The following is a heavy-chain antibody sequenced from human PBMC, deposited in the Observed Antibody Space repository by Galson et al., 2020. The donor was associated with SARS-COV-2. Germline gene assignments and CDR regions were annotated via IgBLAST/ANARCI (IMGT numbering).Heavy chain of an antibody. CDR2: TYYSGST. V-gene: IGHV4-31*03. CDR1: GGSISSGGYY. J-gene: IGHJ6*03. CDR3: ARVCGPRITIFGVVDYYYYMDV. D-gene: IGHD3-3*01. Sequence: SEPLSLTCTVSGGSISSGGYYWSWIRPHPGKGLEWIGYTYYSGSTYYNPSLKSRVTISIDTSKNQFSLKLSSVTAADTAVYYCARVCGPRITIFGVVDYYYYMDVWGKGTTVTVSS.